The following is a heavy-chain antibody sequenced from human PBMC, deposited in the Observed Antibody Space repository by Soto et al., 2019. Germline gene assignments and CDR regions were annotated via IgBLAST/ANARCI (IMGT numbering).Heavy chain of an antibody. CDR3: ARGLGSSWYDYYYYYYGMDV. CDR2: INHSGST. Sequence: QVQLQQWGAGLLKPSETLSLTCAVYGGSFSGYYWSWIRQPPGKGLEWIGEINHSGSTNYNPSLKSRVSISVDPSKNQFSLKLSSVTAADAAVYYCARGLGSSWYDYYYYYYGMDVWGQGTTVTVSS. CDR1: GGSFSGYY. J-gene: IGHJ6*02. D-gene: IGHD6-13*01. V-gene: IGHV4-34*01.